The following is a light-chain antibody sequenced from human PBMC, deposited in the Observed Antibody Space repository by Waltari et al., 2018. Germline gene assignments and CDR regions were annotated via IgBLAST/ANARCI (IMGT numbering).Light chain of an antibody. CDR1: RSDVGAYNY. CDR3: NSYTTSSPYV. V-gene: IGLV2-14*03. CDR2: DVS. J-gene: IGLJ1*01. Sequence: QSALTQPASVSGSPGQSITISCTGTRSDVGAYNYVSWYQQHPGKAPKLMIYDVSKRPSGFSDRFSGSKSGNTASLIISGLQTEDEADYYCNSYTTSSPYVFGTGTKVTVL.